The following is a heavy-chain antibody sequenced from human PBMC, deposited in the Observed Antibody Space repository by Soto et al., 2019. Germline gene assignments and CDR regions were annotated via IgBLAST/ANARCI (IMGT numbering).Heavy chain of an antibody. Sequence: GASVKVSCKASGGTFSSYAISWVRQAPGQGLEWMGGIIPIFGTANYAQKFQGRVTITADKSTSTAYMELSSLSSEDTAVYYCASGGSCYSAYYYYGMDVWGQGTTVTVSS. D-gene: IGHD2-15*01. V-gene: IGHV1-69*06. CDR2: IIPIFGTA. J-gene: IGHJ6*02. CDR1: GGTFSSYA. CDR3: ASGGSCYSAYYYYGMDV.